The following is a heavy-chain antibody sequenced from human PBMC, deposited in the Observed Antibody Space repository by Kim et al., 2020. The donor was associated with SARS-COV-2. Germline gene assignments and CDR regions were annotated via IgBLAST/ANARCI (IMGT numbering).Heavy chain of an antibody. CDR3: ARLVLRFLEWSGPLDY. J-gene: IGHJ4*02. D-gene: IGHD3-3*01. Sequence: KLQGRVTMTTDTSTSTAYMELRSLRSDDTAVYYCARLVLRFLEWSGPLDYWGQGTLVTVSS. V-gene: IGHV1-18*01.